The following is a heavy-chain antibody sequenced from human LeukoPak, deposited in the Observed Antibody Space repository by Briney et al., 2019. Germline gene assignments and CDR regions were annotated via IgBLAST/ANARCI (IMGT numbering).Heavy chain of an antibody. CDR1: GFTFSIYA. V-gene: IGHV3-30*04. J-gene: IGHJ4*02. CDR3: ARASQWTFPTFDY. D-gene: IGHD6-19*01. Sequence: PGGSLRLSCAASGFTFSIYAMHWVRQAPGKGLEWVAVISYDGSNKYYADSVKGRFTISRDNSKNTLYLQMNSLRAEDTAVYYCARASQWTFPTFDYWGQGTLVTVSS. CDR2: ISYDGSNK.